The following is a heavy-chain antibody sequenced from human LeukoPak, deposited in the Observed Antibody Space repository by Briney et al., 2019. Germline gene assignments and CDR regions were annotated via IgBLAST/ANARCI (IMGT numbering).Heavy chain of an antibody. Sequence: GRSLRLSCAASGFTFSSYAMHWVRQAPGKGLEWVAVISYDGSNKYYADSVKGRFTITRDNSKNTLYLQMNSLRAEDTAVYYCARGFGGMSLDYWGQGTLVTVSS. J-gene: IGHJ4*02. V-gene: IGHV3-30-3*01. CDR3: ARGFGGMSLDY. D-gene: IGHD3-10*01. CDR2: ISYDGSNK. CDR1: GFTFSSYA.